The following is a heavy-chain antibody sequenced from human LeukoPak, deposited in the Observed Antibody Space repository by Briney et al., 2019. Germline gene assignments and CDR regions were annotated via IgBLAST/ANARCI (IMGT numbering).Heavy chain of an antibody. CDR1: GFTFSDYY. CDR3: ATTILEYSSFYGMDV. D-gene: IGHD6-6*01. Sequence: PGGSLRLSCAASGFTFSDYYMSWIRQAPGKGLEWVSYISSSGSTIYYADSVKGRFTISRDNAKNSLYLQMNSLRAEDTAVYYCATTILEYSSFYGMDVWGQGTTVTVSS. V-gene: IGHV3-11*01. J-gene: IGHJ6*02. CDR2: ISSSGSTI.